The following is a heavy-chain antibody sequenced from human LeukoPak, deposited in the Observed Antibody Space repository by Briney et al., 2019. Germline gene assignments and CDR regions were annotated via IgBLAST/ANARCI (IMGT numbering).Heavy chain of an antibody. CDR2: INPKSGGT. Sequence: GASVKVSCKASGYTFTGYYMHWVRQAPGQGLEWMGWINPKSGGTNYAQKFQGRVTMTRDTSIHTAYMELSRLRSDDTAVYYCARDPQQLVGATGGGFNFWGQGTLVTVSS. CDR3: ARDPQQLVGATGGGFNF. V-gene: IGHV1-2*02. CDR1: GYTFTGYY. J-gene: IGHJ4*02. D-gene: IGHD1-26*01.